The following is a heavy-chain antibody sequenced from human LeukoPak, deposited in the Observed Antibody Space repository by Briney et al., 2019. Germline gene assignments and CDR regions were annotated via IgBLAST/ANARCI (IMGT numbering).Heavy chain of an antibody. CDR1: GYTFTIYG. CDR3: ARGAVKLVHFDY. V-gene: IGHV1-18*01. D-gene: IGHD6-13*01. Sequence: GASVKVSCKASGYTFTIYGISWVRQAPGQGREWVGWISAYNGNTNYAQKLQGRVTKTTDTSTSKAYMELRSLRSDDTAVYYCARGAVKLVHFDYWGQGTLVTVSS. CDR2: ISAYNGNT. J-gene: IGHJ4*02.